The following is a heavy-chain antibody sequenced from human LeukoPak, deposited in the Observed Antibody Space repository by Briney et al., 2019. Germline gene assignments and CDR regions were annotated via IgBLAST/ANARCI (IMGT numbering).Heavy chain of an antibody. CDR3: AKADRRDGYNKGYYFDY. Sequence: SGGSLRLSCAASGFTFSSYAMSWVRQAPGKGLEWVSAISGSGGSTYYADSVKGRFTISRDNSKNTLYLQMNSLRAEDTAVYYCAKADRRDGYNKGYYFDYCGQGTLVTVSS. CDR2: ISGSGGST. D-gene: IGHD5-24*01. J-gene: IGHJ4*02. CDR1: GFTFSSYA. V-gene: IGHV3-23*01.